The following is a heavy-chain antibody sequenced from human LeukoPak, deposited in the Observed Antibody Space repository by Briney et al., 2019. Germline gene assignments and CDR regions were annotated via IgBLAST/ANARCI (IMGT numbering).Heavy chain of an antibody. D-gene: IGHD2-15*01. J-gene: IGHJ6*03. CDR2: IYYSGST. CDR1: GGSISSSSYY. CDR3: AREGGYCSGGSCYYYYYYMDV. V-gene: IGHV4-39*07. Sequence: SETLSLTCTVSGGSISSSSYYWGWIRQPPGKGLEWIGSIYYSGSTYYNPSLKSRVTISVDTSKNQFSLKLSSVTAADTAVYYCAREGGYCSGGSCYYYYYYMDVWGKGTTVTVSS.